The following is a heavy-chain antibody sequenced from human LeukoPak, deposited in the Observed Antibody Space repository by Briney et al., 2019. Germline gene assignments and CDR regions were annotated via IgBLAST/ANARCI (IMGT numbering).Heavy chain of an antibody. CDR2: INHSGST. D-gene: IGHD3-3*01. CDR3: ARGDFWSGYGLVGFDY. Sequence: PSETLSLTCAVYGGSFSGYYWSWIRQPPGKGLEWIGEINHSGSTNYNPSLKSRVTISVDTSKNQFSLKLSSVTAADTAVYYCARGDFWSGYGLVGFDYWGQGTLVTVSS. V-gene: IGHV4-34*01. J-gene: IGHJ4*02. CDR1: GGSFSGYY.